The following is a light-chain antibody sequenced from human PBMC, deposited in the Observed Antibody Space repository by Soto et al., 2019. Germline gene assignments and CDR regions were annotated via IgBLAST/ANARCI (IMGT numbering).Light chain of an antibody. CDR1: SSDIGTYNY. J-gene: IGLJ3*02. V-gene: IGLV2-14*01. Sequence: QSALTQPASVSGSPGQSITISCTGTSSDIGTYNYFSWDQPHPGKVPKLMIYEVSNRPSGVSNRFSGSKSVNTASLAIYGLQAEDEADYSCSSYTTRSTQVFGGVTKLTVL. CDR2: EVS. CDR3: SSYTTRSTQV.